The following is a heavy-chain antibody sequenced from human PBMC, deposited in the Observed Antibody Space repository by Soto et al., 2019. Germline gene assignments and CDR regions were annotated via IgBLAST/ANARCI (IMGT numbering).Heavy chain of an antibody. Sequence: EASVKVSCKASGGTFSSYTISWVRQAPGQGLEWMGRIIPILGIANYAQKFQGRVTITADKSTSTAYMELSSLRSEDTAVYYCARDREPYCSGGSCYSGVLGLINWFDPWGQGTLVTVSS. J-gene: IGHJ5*02. V-gene: IGHV1-69*04. CDR1: GGTFSSYT. CDR2: IIPILGIA. CDR3: ARDREPYCSGGSCYSGVLGLINWFDP. D-gene: IGHD2-15*01.